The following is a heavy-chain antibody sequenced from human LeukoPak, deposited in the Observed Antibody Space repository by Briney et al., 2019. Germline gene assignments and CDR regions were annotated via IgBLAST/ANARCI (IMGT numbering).Heavy chain of an antibody. CDR1: GGAISSYY. CDR2: IYYSGST. V-gene: IGHV4-59*01. Sequence: PSETLSLTCTVSGGAISSYYWSWIRQPPGKGLEGIGYIYYSGSTNYNPSLKSRVTISVDTSKNQFSLKLSSVTAADTAVYYCAREGTPYYYGSGDNWFDPWGQGTLVTVSS. D-gene: IGHD3-10*01. J-gene: IGHJ5*02. CDR3: AREGTPYYYGSGDNWFDP.